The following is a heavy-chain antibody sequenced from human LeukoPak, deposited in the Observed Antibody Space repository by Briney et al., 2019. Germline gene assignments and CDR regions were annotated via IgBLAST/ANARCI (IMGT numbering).Heavy chain of an antibody. D-gene: IGHD3-22*01. J-gene: IGHJ1*01. CDR2: IYSGGST. CDR3: ANSEETYYYDSSGPEYFQH. CDR1: GFTVSSNY. Sequence: GGSLRLSCAASGFTVSSNYMSWVRQAPGKGLEWVSVIYSGGSTYYADSVKGRFTISRDNSKNTLYLQMNSLRAEDTAVYYCANSEETYYYDSSGPEYFQHWGQGTLVTVSS. V-gene: IGHV3-53*01.